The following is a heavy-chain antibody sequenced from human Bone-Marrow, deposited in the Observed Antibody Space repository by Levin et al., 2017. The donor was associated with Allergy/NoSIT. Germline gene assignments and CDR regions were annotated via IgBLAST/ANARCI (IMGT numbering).Heavy chain of an antibody. CDR3: AKDLGAQEDYDFLTGLFDY. Sequence: GGSLRLSCAASGFIFSSYTMSWVRQAPGKGLEWVADISGSGGRTYYADSVKGRFTISRDSSSHTLYLQINSLRAEDTAVYYCAKDLGAQEDYDFLTGLFDYWGQGTLVTVSS. V-gene: IGHV3-23*01. CDR1: GFIFSSYT. J-gene: IGHJ4*02. D-gene: IGHD3-9*01. CDR2: ISGSGGRT.